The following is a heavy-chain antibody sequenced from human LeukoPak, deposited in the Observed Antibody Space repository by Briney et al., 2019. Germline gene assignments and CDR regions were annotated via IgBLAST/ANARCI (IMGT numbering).Heavy chain of an antibody. CDR1: GFTFSSYA. CDR2: ISYDGSNK. V-gene: IGHV3-30-3*01. D-gene: IGHD2-8*02. J-gene: IGHJ6*04. Sequence: GGSLRLSCAASGFTFSSYAMHWARQAPGKGLEWVAVISYDGSNKYYADSVKGRFTISRDNAKNSLYLQMNSLRAEDTAVYYCARLALVYGMDVWGKGTTVTVSS. CDR3: ARLALVYGMDV.